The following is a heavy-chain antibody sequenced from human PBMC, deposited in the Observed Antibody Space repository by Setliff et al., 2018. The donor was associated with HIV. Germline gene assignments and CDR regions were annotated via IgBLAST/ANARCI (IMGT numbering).Heavy chain of an antibody. J-gene: IGHJ6*03. Sequence: ASVKVSCKASGGTFSSHAINWVRQAPGQGLEWMGGIIPIVDKTNYAQKFQGRVTMTTDTSTKTAYLELRSLRSDDTAMYYCARIGPDYDILTGYRDYYYMDVWGKGTTVTVSS. CDR2: IIPIVDKT. CDR3: ARIGPDYDILTGYRDYYYMDV. D-gene: IGHD3-9*01. V-gene: IGHV1-69*10. CDR1: GGTFSSHA.